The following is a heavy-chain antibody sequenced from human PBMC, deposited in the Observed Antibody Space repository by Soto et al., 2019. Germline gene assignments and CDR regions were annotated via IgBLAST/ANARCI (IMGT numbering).Heavy chain of an antibody. D-gene: IGHD1-7*01. CDR1: GGSISSYY. CDR3: AIYNWNYGPFRY. CDR2: IYTSGST. Sequence: SETLSLTCTVSGGSISSYYWSWIRQPAGKGLEWIGRIYTSGSTNYNPSLKSRVTMSVDTSKNQFSLKLSSVTAADTAVYYCAIYNWNYGPFRYWGQGTLVTVSS. J-gene: IGHJ4*02. V-gene: IGHV4-4*07.